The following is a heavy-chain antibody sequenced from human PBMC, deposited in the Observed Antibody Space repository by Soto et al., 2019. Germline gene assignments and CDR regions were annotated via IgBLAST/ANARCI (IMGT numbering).Heavy chain of an antibody. Sequence: SVKVSCKASGFTFTSSAVQWLRHACGQRLEWIGWIVVGSGNTNYAQKFQERVTITRDMSTSTAYMELSSLRSEDTAVYYCAADPTYYGSGSYFEPQYYFDNWGQGTLVTV. J-gene: IGHJ4*02. CDR3: AADPTYYGSGSYFEPQYYFDN. CDR1: GFTFTSSA. V-gene: IGHV1-58*01. CDR2: IVVGSGNT. D-gene: IGHD3-10*01.